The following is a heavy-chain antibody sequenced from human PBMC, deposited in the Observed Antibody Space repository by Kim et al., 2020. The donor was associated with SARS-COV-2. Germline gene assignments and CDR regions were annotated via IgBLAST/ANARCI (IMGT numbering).Heavy chain of an antibody. Sequence: GGSLRLSCAASGFTFSSYAMSWVRQAPGKGLEWVSVISGGGGSTYYADSVKGRFTLSRDNFKNTLYLQMNSLRAEDTAVYYCAKDLRGSGSFYNGMDVWGQGTTVTVSS. CDR3: AKDLRGSGSFYNGMDV. D-gene: IGHD3-10*01. J-gene: IGHJ6*02. V-gene: IGHV3-23*01. CDR1: GFTFSSYA. CDR2: ISGGGGST.